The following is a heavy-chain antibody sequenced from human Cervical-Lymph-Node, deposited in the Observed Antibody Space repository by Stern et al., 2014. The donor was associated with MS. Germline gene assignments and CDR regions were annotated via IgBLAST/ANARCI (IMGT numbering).Heavy chain of an antibody. CDR2: IYYSGST. CDR1: GGSISSGGYY. V-gene: IGHV4-31*03. D-gene: IGHD6-13*01. J-gene: IGHJ4*02. Sequence: QEQLQQSGPGLVTPSQTLSLTCTVSGGSISSGGYYWSWIRQHPGKGLEWIGYIYYSGSTYYNPSLKSRVTISVDTSKNQFSLKLSSVTAADTAVYYCGRVDSSSWDFDYWGQGTLVTVSS. CDR3: GRVDSSSWDFDY.